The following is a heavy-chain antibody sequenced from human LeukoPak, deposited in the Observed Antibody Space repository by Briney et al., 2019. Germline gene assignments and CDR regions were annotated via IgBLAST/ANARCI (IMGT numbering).Heavy chain of an antibody. CDR1: GFTFSSYA. Sequence: GGSLRLSCAASGFTFSSYAMHWVRQAPGKGLEWVALISYDRNNMYYADSVKGRFTISRDNSKNTLYLQMNSLRVEDTAVYYCARDLWEGPTYFGMDVWAKGPRSPSP. CDR3: ARDLWEGPTYFGMDV. D-gene: IGHD1-26*01. CDR2: ISYDRNNM. V-gene: IGHV3-30*04. J-gene: IGHJ6*02.